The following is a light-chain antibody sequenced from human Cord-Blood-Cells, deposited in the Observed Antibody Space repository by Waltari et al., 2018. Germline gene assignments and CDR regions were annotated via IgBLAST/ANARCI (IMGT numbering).Light chain of an antibody. Sequence: QSALTQPRSVSGSPGQSVTISCTGTSSDVGGYNYVSWYQQHPGKAPKLMIYDVSKRPSVVPYRFSGSESGNTASLTISELQAEDDADYYCCSYAGSYVFGTGTKVTVL. CDR3: CSYAGSYV. J-gene: IGLJ1*01. CDR2: DVS. CDR1: SSDVGGYNY. V-gene: IGLV2-11*01.